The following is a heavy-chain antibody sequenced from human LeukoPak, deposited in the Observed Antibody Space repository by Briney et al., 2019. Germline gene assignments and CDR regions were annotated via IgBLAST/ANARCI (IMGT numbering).Heavy chain of an antibody. CDR1: GFPFSNHA. V-gene: IGHV3-23*01. D-gene: IGHD2-2*02. CDR3: AKEVVASAIKGDYHYYYYGMDV. J-gene: IGHJ6*02. CDR2: ISNGQT. Sequence: GGSLRLSCAASGFPFSNHAMSWVRQPPGKGLEWVAAISNGQTYYANSVGGHFSISRDNPRNTLYVQMNSLRVEDTAVYYCAKEVVASAIKGDYHYYYYGMDVWGQGTTVTVSS.